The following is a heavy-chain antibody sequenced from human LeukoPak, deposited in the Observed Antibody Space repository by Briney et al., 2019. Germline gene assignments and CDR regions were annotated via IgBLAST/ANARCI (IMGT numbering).Heavy chain of an antibody. Sequence: PSQTLSLTCTVSGGSISSGGYYWSWIRQHPGTGLEWIGYISYSGNTYYNPSLRSRLTISVDTSKNQFSLKLSSVTAADTAVYYCARASSSWYSCDYWGQGTLVTVSS. V-gene: IGHV4-31*03. J-gene: IGHJ4*02. CDR2: ISYSGNT. D-gene: IGHD6-13*01. CDR3: ARASSSWYSCDY. CDR1: GGSISSGGYY.